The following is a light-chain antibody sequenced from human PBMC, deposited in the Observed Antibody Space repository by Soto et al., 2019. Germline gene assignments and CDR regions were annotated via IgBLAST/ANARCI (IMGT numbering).Light chain of an antibody. J-gene: IGKJ3*01. CDR3: QQYASSPVFT. Sequence: EIVLTQSPGTLSLSPGERATLSCRASQSVSSSYLAWYQQKPGQAPRLLIYGASSSATGIPDRFSGSGSGTDFTLTISRLKPEDFAVYYCQQYASSPVFTFGHGTKVDI. CDR1: QSVSSSY. CDR2: GAS. V-gene: IGKV3-20*01.